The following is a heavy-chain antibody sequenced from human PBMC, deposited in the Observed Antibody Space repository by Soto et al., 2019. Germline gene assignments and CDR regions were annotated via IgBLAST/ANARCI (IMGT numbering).Heavy chain of an antibody. V-gene: IGHV4-39*01. CDR2: IYYSGST. D-gene: IGHD6-19*01. Sequence: QLQLQESGPGLVKPSETLSLTCTVSGGSISSSTYYWGWIRQPPGKGLEWIGNIYYSGSTYYNPSLKSRVTMSLDTAKNQFSRKLSSVTAADTAVYYCATITVAGTPYYYMGVWGRGTTVTVSS. CDR3: ATITVAGTPYYYMGV. J-gene: IGHJ6*03. CDR1: GGSISSSTYY.